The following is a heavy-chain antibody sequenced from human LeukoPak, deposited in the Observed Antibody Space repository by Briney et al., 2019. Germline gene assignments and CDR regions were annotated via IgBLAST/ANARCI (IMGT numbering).Heavy chain of an antibody. D-gene: IGHD3-3*01. CDR2: IYYSGST. CDR1: GGSISSSSYY. CDR3: ASTKLRFLEWLRFDP. Sequence: SETLSLTCTVSGGSISSSSYYWGWIRQPPGKGLEWIGSIYYSGSTYYNPSLKSRVTISVDTSKNQFSLKLSSVTAADTAVYYCASTKLRFLEWLRFDPWGQGDLGCVSS. V-gene: IGHV4-39*01. J-gene: IGHJ5*02.